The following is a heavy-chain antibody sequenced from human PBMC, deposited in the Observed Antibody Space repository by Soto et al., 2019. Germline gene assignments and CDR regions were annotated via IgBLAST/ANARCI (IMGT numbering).Heavy chain of an antibody. CDR1: GFTFSSYA. CDR3: AKAGQGRRAHNWFDP. D-gene: IGHD1-26*01. J-gene: IGHJ5*02. Sequence: EVQLLESGGGLVQPGGSLRLSCAASGFTFSSYAMSWVRQAPGKGLEWVSAISGSGGSTYYADSVKGRFTISRDNSKNTLYLQMNSLRAADTAVYYCAKAGQGRRAHNWFDPCGQGTLVTVSS. V-gene: IGHV3-23*01. CDR2: ISGSGGST.